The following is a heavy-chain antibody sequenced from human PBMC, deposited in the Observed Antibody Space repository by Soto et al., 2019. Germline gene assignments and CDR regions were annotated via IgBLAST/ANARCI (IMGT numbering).Heavy chain of an antibody. Sequence: QVQLVESGGGVVQPGQSLRLSCAASGFTVSNYGMHWVRQAPGKGLEWVAVIWKDGNNKYYRDSVKGRFTISRDNSKNTLELQMSSLRGEDTAVDYCASGEAWTDEAFDIWGQGTMVTVSS. CDR1: GFTVSNYG. CDR3: ASGEAWTDEAFDI. V-gene: IGHV3-33*01. CDR2: IWKDGNNK. D-gene: IGHD5-12*01. J-gene: IGHJ3*02.